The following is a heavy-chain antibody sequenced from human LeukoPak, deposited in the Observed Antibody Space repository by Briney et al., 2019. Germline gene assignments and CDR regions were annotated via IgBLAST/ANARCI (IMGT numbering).Heavy chain of an antibody. CDR2: ISYDGSNK. CDR3: AKDMGMLTGGFDP. Sequence: GGSLRLSCAASGFTFSSYAMHWVRQAPGKGLEWVAVISYDGSNKYYADSVKGRFTISRDNSKNTLYLQMNSLRAEDTAVYYCAKDMGMLTGGFDPWGQGTLVIVSS. D-gene: IGHD3-16*01. CDR1: GFTFSSYA. J-gene: IGHJ5*02. V-gene: IGHV3-30*04.